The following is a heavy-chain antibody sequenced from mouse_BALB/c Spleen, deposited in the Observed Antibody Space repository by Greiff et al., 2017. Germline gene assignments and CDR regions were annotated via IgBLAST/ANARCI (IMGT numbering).Heavy chain of an antibody. J-gene: IGHJ4*01. D-gene: IGHD1-1*01. CDR3: ARDDGMGAMDY. CDR2: ISSGSSTI. V-gene: IGHV5-17*02. Sequence: EVMLVESGGGLVQPGGSRKLSCAASGFTFSSFGMHWVRQAPEKGLEWVAYISSGSSTIYYADTVKGRFTISRDNPKNTLFLQMTSLRSEDTAMYYCARDDGMGAMDYWGQGTSVTVSA. CDR1: GFTFSSFG.